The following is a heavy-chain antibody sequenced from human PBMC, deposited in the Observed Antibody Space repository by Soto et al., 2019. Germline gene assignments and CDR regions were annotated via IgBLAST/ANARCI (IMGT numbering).Heavy chain of an antibody. J-gene: IGHJ5*02. CDR3: ARASRSVGVPPWWSDP. D-gene: IGHD1-26*01. V-gene: IGHV4-30-4*01. CDR1: GGSISSGDYY. CDR2: LYSSGST. Sequence: SETLSLTCTVSGGSISSGDYYWSWIRQPPGKGLEWIGYLYSSGSTYYNPSLKSRVTISVDTSKNQISLKLSSVTAADTAVYYCARASRSVGVPPWWSDPWGQGTPV.